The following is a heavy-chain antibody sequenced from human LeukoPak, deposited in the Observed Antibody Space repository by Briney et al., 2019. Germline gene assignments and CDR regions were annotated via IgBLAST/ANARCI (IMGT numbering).Heavy chain of an antibody. CDR2: IKPDGSEK. J-gene: IGHJ4*02. Sequence: GGSLRLSCVAPGLTLSNYWMSWVRQAPGKGLEWVATIKPDGSEKYYVDSVKGRFTISRDNAKRSLFLQMDSLRAEDTAVYYCARDASAYYWGQGTLVTVSS. V-gene: IGHV3-7*01. D-gene: IGHD3-3*01. CDR1: GLTLSNYW. CDR3: ARDASAYY.